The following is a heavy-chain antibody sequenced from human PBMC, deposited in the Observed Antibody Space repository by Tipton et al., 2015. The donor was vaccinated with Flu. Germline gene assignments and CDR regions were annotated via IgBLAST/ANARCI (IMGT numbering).Heavy chain of an antibody. D-gene: IGHD3-22*01. CDR2: IYYSGST. CDR3: ARGAYYYDSSGYVDYFDY. Sequence: TLSLTCTVSGGSISSSSYYWGWIRQPPGKGLEWIGSIYYSGSTYYNPSLKSRVTISVDTSKNQFSLKLSSVTAADTAVYYCARGAYYYDSSGYVDYFDYWGQGTLVTVSS. V-gene: IGHV4-39*07. J-gene: IGHJ4*02. CDR1: GGSISSSSYY.